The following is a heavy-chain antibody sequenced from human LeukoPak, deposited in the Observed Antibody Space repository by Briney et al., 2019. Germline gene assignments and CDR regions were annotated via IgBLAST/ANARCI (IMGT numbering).Heavy chain of an antibody. CDR1: GYSISNGYY. CDR3: ASTYCSSTSCSLNAFDI. J-gene: IGHJ3*02. Sequence: SETLSLTCAVSGYSISNGYYWGWIRQPPGKGLEWIGSIYHSGSTYYNPSLKSRVTISVDTSKNQFSLKLSSVTAADTAVYYCASTYCSSTSCSLNAFDIWGQGTMVTVSS. CDR2: IYHSGST. D-gene: IGHD2-2*01. V-gene: IGHV4-38-2*01.